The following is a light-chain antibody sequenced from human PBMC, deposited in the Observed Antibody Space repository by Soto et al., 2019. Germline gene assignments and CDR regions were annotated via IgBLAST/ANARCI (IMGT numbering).Light chain of an antibody. CDR2: WAS. V-gene: IGKV4-1*01. CDR3: QQYYSTPYT. Sequence: DIVMTQFPDSLAVSLGERATINCKSRQSVLYSSNNKNYLAWYQQKPGQPPKLLIYWASTRESGVPDRFSGSGSGTDFTLTISSLPAEDVAVYYCQQYYSTPYTFGQGTKLEIK. J-gene: IGKJ2*01. CDR1: QSVLYSSNNKNY.